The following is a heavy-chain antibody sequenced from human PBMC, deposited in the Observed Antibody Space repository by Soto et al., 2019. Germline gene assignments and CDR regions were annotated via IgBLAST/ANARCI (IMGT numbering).Heavy chain of an antibody. D-gene: IGHD3-10*01. CDR1: GFTFSTHW. CDR3: ARSHYFDSGTYACDV. J-gene: IGHJ3*01. CDR2: INSGGSTT. Sequence: RGSLRLSCAASGFTFSTHWMHWVRQAPGKGLVWVSRINSGGSTTNYADSVKGRFTISRDNAKNTLYLQMNSLRAEDTAVYFCARSHYFDSGTYACDVWGQGTLVTVSS. V-gene: IGHV3-74*01.